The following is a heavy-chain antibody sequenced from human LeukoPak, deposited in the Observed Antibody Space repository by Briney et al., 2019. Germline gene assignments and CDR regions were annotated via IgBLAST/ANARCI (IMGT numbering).Heavy chain of an antibody. V-gene: IGHV3-48*03. D-gene: IGHD3-16*01. J-gene: IGHJ4*02. Sequence: GGSLRLSCAASGFIFNSFEMAWVRQAPGKGLEWISYISDSGRIIKDADSVKGRLTISRDDTHNTVYLQMNSLRAEDTAIYYCAGGPQYGGSFAYWGKGTLVTVSS. CDR1: GFIFNSFE. CDR2: ISDSGRII. CDR3: AGGPQYGGSFAY.